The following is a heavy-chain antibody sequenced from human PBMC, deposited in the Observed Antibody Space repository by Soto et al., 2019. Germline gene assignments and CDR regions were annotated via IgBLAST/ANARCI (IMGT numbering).Heavy chain of an antibody. CDR1: GFSLSNARMG. J-gene: IGHJ5*02. Sequence: QVTLKESGPVLVKPTETLTLTCTVSGFSLSNARMGVSWIRQPPGKALEWLAHIFSNDEKSYSPSLKMRLTISKDNSKSPVVLTMTIMAPLDTATDYRARISTPGIAVVKWFDPWGQGTLVTVSS. D-gene: IGHD6-19*01. CDR3: ARISTPGIAVVKWFDP. V-gene: IGHV2-26*01. CDR2: IFSNDEK.